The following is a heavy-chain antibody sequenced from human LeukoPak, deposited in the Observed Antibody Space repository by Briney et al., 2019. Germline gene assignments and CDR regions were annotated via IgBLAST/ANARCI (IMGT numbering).Heavy chain of an antibody. J-gene: IGHJ5*02. CDR3: ARVAGDSSGWYVDNWFDP. V-gene: IGHV1-2*02. CDR1: GYTFTGYY. Sequence: ASVKVSCKASGYTFTGYYMHWVRQAPGQGLEWMGWINPNSGGTNYAQKFQGRVTMTRDTSISTAYMELSRLRSDDTAVYYCARVAGDSSGWYVDNWFDPWGQGTLVTVSS. CDR2: INPNSGGT. D-gene: IGHD6-19*01.